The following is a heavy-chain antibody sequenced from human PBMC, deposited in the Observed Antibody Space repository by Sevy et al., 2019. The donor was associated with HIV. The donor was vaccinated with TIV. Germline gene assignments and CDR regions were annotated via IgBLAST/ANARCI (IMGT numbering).Heavy chain of an antibody. D-gene: IGHD2-8*01. V-gene: IGHV3-23*01. J-gene: IGHJ4*02. CDR2: FSFGCGRI. Sequence: SGCLRLSCAASGFTFAKYSMSWVRQAPGKGLEWVSTFSFGCGRINYADSVKGRFTFSRDDSKNTLFLQMNSLRAEDTATHFCAREGCTQPHDYWGQGTLVTVSS. CDR1: GFTFAKYS. CDR3: AREGCTQPHDY.